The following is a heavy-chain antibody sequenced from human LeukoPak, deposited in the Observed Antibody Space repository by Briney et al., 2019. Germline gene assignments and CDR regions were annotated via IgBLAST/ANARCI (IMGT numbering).Heavy chain of an antibody. CDR1: GGSITSDIFY. D-gene: IGHD4-23*01. Sequence: SDTLSLTCTVSGGSITSDIFYWNWIRQHPEKGLQWIGSIHNSRGTSYNPSLESRLTISVDTSENQFFLKMSYVTAADTAMYYCGKVGGNSNSWGQGTLVTVSS. J-gene: IGHJ5*02. CDR3: GKVGGNSNS. CDR2: IHNSRGT. V-gene: IGHV4-31*03.